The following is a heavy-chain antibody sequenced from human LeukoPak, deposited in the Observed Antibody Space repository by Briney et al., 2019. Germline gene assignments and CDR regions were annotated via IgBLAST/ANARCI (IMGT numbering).Heavy chain of an antibody. Sequence: PGGSLRLSCAASGFTFSSYSMNWVCQAPGKGLEWVSSISSSSSYIYYADSVKGRFTISRDNAKNSLYLQMNSLRAEDTAVYYCARDSGYEAVVSEDAFDIWGQGTMVTVSS. CDR2: ISSSSSYI. D-gene: IGHD5-12*01. V-gene: IGHV3-21*01. J-gene: IGHJ3*02. CDR3: ARDSGYEAVVSEDAFDI. CDR1: GFTFSSYS.